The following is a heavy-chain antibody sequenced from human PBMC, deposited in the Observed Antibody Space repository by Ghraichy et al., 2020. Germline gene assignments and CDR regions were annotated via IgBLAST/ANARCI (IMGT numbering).Heavy chain of an antibody. V-gene: IGHV4-39*01. D-gene: IGHD1-26*01. CDR3: ARRDCGGSYCGFDP. J-gene: IGHJ5*02. Sequence: SETLYLTCTVSGGSISSSSYYWGWIRQPPGKGLEWIGSIYDSGSTYYNPSLKSRVTISVDTSKNQFSLKLSSVTAADTAVYYCARRDCGGSYCGFDPWGQGTLVTVSS. CDR2: IYDSGST. CDR1: GGSISSSSYY.